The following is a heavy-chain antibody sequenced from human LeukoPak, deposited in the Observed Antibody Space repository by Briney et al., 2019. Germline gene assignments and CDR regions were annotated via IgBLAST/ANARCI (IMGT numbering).Heavy chain of an antibody. Sequence: SETLSLTCNVSGISIGSHYWSWFRPSPGMGLEWIGCVYNSGTTTYHPSLTRRVSISVDPSANQYSLKMTSVTAADTAIYYCARDAFWGQGILVTVSS. CDR3: ARDAF. J-gene: IGHJ4*02. CDR2: VYNSGTT. V-gene: IGHV4-59*11. CDR1: GISIGSHY.